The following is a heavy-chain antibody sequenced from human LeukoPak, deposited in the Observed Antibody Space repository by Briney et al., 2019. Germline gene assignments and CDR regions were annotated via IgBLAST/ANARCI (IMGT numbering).Heavy chain of an antibody. Sequence: GGSLRLSCAASGFTLSCCWMTWVRQAPGKGLEWVATIKEDGSEKKYVDSVKGRFTISRDNAKNSLYLQMNNLRAGDTAVYYCAKDPQGDWGQGTLVTVSS. D-gene: IGHD3-16*01. CDR2: IKEDGSEK. CDR3: AKDPQGD. CDR1: GFTLSCCW. V-gene: IGHV3-7*03. J-gene: IGHJ4*02.